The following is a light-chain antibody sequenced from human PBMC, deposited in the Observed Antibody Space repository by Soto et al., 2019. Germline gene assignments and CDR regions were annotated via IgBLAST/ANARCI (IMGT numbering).Light chain of an antibody. CDR1: GSLFYIDGDIY. CDR2: KVS. CDR3: MQGSHSPIT. V-gene: IGKV2-30*01. J-gene: IGKJ5*01. Sequence: DVVMTQTPLSLPVTLGQPASISCISSGSLFYIDGDIYLSWLQQGPGQSPRRLIYKVSNRDSGVPDRFSGSGSGTDFTLKISRVEAEDVGVYYCMQGSHSPITFGQGTRLEIK.